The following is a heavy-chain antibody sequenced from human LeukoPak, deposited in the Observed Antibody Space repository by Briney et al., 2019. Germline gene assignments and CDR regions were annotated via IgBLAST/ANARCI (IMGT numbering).Heavy chain of an antibody. J-gene: IGHJ6*03. CDR2: MNPNSGNT. Sequence: ASVKVSCKASGYTFTSYDINCVRQATGQGREWMGWMNPNSGNTGYAQKFQGRVTMNRHTSISTAYMELSSLRSEDPAVYYCARQTQVVVAATRSFDYYYYMDVWGKGTTVTVSS. CDR1: GYTFTSYD. CDR3: ARQTQVVVAATRSFDYYYYMDV. V-gene: IGHV1-8*01. D-gene: IGHD2-15*01.